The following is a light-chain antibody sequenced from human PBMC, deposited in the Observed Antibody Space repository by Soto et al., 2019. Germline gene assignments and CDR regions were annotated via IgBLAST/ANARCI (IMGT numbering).Light chain of an antibody. J-gene: IGKJ1*01. Sequence: DIMMTQSPSTLSASVGDRVTITCRASQSISVWLAWYQQKAGKAPNLLIYKASRLESGVPSRFSGSGSETEFTLTISGLQPGDSATYYCQQYNSYSPTFGQGIKVDIK. CDR1: QSISVW. CDR2: KAS. V-gene: IGKV1-5*03. CDR3: QQYNSYSPT.